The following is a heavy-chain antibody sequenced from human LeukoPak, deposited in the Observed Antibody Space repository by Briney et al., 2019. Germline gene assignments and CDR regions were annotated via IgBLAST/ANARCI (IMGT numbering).Heavy chain of an antibody. CDR2: ISGSGGST. V-gene: IGHV3-23*01. Sequence: GGSLRLSCAASGFTFSSYAMSGVRQAPGKGLEGVSAISGSGGSTYYAASVKGRFTISRDNSKNTLYLQMNSLRAEDTAVYYCAKGGAYYYGSGSYDFDYWGQGTLVTVSS. CDR3: AKGGAYYYGSGSYDFDY. J-gene: IGHJ4*02. D-gene: IGHD3-10*01. CDR1: GFTFSSYA.